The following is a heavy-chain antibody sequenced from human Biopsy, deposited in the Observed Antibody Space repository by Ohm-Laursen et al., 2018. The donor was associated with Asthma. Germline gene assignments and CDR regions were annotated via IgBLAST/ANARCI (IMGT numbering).Heavy chain of an antibody. V-gene: IGHV1-18*01. CDR3: ARAVDYSHYYGIDV. CDR2: ISVYNGNT. Sequence: GASVKVSCKTSGYTFNSAGITWVRQAPGQGLEWMGWISVYNGNTKVAQKLQDRVTMITDTSTGTAYMELRSPRSDDTAVYFCARAVDYSHYYGIDVWGQGTTVTVS. CDR1: GYTFNSAG. D-gene: IGHD3-10*01. J-gene: IGHJ6*02.